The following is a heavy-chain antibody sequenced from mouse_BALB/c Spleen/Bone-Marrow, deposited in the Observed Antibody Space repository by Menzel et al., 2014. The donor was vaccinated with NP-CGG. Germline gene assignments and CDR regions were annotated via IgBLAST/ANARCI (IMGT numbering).Heavy chain of an antibody. Sequence: VKLVESGPGLVAPSQSLSVTCTVSGFSITSYGVSWVRRPPGKGLEWLGVIWGDGSTNYHSALKSRLTINKDNSKSQVFLKLNSLQTDDTATYYCVNGYDGYAMDYWGQGTSVTVSS. CDR1: GFSITSYG. CDR3: VNGYDGYAMDY. V-gene: IGHV2-3*01. D-gene: IGHD2-2*01. J-gene: IGHJ4*01. CDR2: IWGDGST.